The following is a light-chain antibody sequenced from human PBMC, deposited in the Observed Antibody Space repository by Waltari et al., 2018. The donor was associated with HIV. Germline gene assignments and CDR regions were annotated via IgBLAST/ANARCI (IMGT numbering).Light chain of an antibody. CDR3: AAWDDRLNLV. J-gene: IGLJ2*01. Sequence: QSVLTQPPSASGTPGQTATISCFGSNXNIGSNHVYWYQQLPGMAPKLLIYKNNQRPSGVPDRFSGSKSGTSASLAISGLRSEDEADYYCAAWDDRLNLVFGGGTKLTVL. CDR1: NXNIGSNH. CDR2: KNN. V-gene: IGLV1-47*01.